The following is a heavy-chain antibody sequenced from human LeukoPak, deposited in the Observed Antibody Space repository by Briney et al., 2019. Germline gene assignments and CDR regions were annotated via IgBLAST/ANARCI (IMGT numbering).Heavy chain of an antibody. V-gene: IGHV4-59*01. D-gene: IGHD3-22*01. CDR2: IYYSGTT. Sequence: PSETLSLTCTVSGGSISSYYWSWIRPPPGKGREWIGYIYYSGTTNYNPSLQSRVTISVDTSKNQFALKLSSVTAADTAVYYCARDRYYDSRTADDAFDIWGQGTMVTVSS. CDR3: ARDRYYDSRTADDAFDI. CDR1: GGSISSYY. J-gene: IGHJ3*02.